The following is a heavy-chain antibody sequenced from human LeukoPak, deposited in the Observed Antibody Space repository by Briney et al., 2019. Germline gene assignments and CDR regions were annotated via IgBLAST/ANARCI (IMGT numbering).Heavy chain of an antibody. CDR2: IHSSGTT. Sequence: PSETLSLTCTVSGDSISAYYWSWIRQTPGKGLEWIAFIHSSGTTNYNPSLKSRVSISVDTSNNQFSLSVNSVTAAGTAVYYCARGGASSEWFDPWGQGTLVTVSS. J-gene: IGHJ5*02. D-gene: IGHD6-25*01. CDR3: ARGGASSEWFDP. V-gene: IGHV4-59*01. CDR1: GDSISAYY.